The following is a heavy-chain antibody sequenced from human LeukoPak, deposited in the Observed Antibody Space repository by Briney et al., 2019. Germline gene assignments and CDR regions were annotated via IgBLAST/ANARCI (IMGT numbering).Heavy chain of an antibody. CDR1: GYTFTSYD. Sequence: ASVKVSCKASGYTFTSYDINWVRQATGQGLEWMGWMNPNSGNTGYAQKFQGRVTITADESTSTAYMELSSLRSEDTAVYYCARDGYYDSSGSYYGMDVWGQGTTVTVSS. J-gene: IGHJ6*02. CDR3: ARDGYYDSSGSYYGMDV. CDR2: MNPNSGNT. D-gene: IGHD3-22*01. V-gene: IGHV1-8*01.